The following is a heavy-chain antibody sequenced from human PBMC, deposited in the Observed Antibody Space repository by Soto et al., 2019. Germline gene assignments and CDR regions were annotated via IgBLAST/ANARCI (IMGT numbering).Heavy chain of an antibody. D-gene: IGHD1-20*01. CDR2: ISYDGSNK. CDR1: GFTFSDYD. J-gene: IGHJ4*02. Sequence: QVQLVESGGGVVQPGRSLRLSCAASGFTFSDYDMHWVRQAPGKGLEWVALISYDGSNKYYADSVKGRFSISRDNSKKTVYLQVNSLRAEDTAVYYCAKYLGDNSDGYWGQGTLVTVSS. V-gene: IGHV3-30*18. CDR3: AKYLGDNSDGY.